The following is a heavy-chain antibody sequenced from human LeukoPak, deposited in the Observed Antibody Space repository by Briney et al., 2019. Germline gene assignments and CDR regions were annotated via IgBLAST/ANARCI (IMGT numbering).Heavy chain of an antibody. CDR1: GGSTSSYY. CDR3: ARGGYDFWSGYPNWFDP. D-gene: IGHD3-3*01. Sequence: SETLSLTCTVSGGSTSSYYWSWIRQPPGKGLEWIGYIYYSGSTNYNPSLKSRVTISVDTSKNQFSLKLSSVTAADTAVYYCARGGYDFWSGYPNWFDPWGQGTLVTVSS. V-gene: IGHV4-59*01. J-gene: IGHJ5*02. CDR2: IYYSGST.